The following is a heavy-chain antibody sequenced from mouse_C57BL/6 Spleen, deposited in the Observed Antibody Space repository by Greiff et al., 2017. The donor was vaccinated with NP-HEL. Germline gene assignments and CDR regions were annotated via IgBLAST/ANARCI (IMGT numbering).Heavy chain of an antibody. Sequence: QVQLKQPGAELVRPGTSVKLSCKASGYTFTSYWMHWVKQRPGQGLEWIGVIDPSDSYTNYNQKFKGKATLTVDTSSSTAYMQLSSLTSEDSAVYYCARREAGYFDYWGQGTTLTVSS. CDR3: ARREAGYFDY. CDR1: GYTFTSYW. CDR2: IDPSDSYT. J-gene: IGHJ2*01. V-gene: IGHV1-59*01. D-gene: IGHD3-2*02.